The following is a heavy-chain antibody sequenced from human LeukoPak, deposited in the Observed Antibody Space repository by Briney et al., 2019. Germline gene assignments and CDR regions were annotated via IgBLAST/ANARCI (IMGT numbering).Heavy chain of an antibody. CDR1: GGSISSSSYY. V-gene: IGHV4-39*01. D-gene: IGHD4-17*01. CDR2: IYYSGST. CDR3: ARHPDYGDYRGYFDL. Sequence: SGTLSLTCTVSGGSISSSSYYWGWIRQPPGKGLEWIGSIYYSGSTNYNPSLKSRVTISVDTSKNQFSLKLSSVTAADTAVYYCARHPDYGDYRGYFDLWGRGTLVTVSS. J-gene: IGHJ2*01.